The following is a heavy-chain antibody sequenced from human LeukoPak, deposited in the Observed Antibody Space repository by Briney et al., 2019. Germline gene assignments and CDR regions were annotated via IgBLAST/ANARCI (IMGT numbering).Heavy chain of an antibody. CDR3: ARGAEDTAMVRNYYYYMDV. Sequence: SETLSLTCTVSGGSISSYYWSWIRQPPGKGLEWIGYIYYSGSTNYNPSLKSRVTISVDTSKNQFSLKLSSVTAADTAVYYCARGAEDTAMVRNYYYYMDVWGKGTTVTISS. J-gene: IGHJ6*03. CDR2: IYYSGST. D-gene: IGHD5-18*01. CDR1: GGSISSYY. V-gene: IGHV4-59*01.